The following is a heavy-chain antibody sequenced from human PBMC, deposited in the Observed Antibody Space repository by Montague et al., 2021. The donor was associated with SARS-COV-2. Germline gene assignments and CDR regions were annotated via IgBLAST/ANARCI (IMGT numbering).Heavy chain of an antibody. CDR1: GGSISTYY. D-gene: IGHD1-1*01. CDR2: IYYSGST. V-gene: IGHV4-59*01. Sequence: SETLSLTCTVSGGSISTYYWSWIRQPPGKGLEWIGYIYYSGSTNYSPSLKSRVTISVDTSRNQFSLKLSSVTAADTAVYYCARDWYNSHQYYSYFDHWGHGTLVTVSS. J-gene: IGHJ2*01. CDR3: ARDWYNSHQYYSYFDH.